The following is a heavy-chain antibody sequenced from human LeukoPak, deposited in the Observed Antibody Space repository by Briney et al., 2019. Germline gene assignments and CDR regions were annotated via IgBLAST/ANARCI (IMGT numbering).Heavy chain of an antibody. J-gene: IGHJ6*04. Sequence: GASVTVSFKASGYTFTSYAMHWVRQAPGQRLEWMGWINAGNGNTKYSQKFQGRVTITRDTSASTAYMELSSLRSEDTAVYYCARDRGSSTSRTYYYYYGMDVWGKGTTVTVSS. CDR1: GYTFTSYA. V-gene: IGHV1-3*01. CDR2: INAGNGNT. D-gene: IGHD2-2*01. CDR3: ARDRGSSTSRTYYYYYGMDV.